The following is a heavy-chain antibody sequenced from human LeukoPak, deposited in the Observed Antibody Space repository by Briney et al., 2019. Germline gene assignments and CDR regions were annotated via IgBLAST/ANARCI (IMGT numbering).Heavy chain of an antibody. CDR1: GGSISSSSYY. Sequence: PSETLSLTCTVSGGSISSSSYYWGWIRQPPGKGLEWIGSIYYSGSTYYNPSLKSRVTIPVDTSKNQFSLKLSSVTAADTAVYYCARHPQGPFDYWGQGTLVTVSS. CDR3: ARHPQGPFDY. V-gene: IGHV4-39*01. CDR2: IYYSGST. J-gene: IGHJ4*02.